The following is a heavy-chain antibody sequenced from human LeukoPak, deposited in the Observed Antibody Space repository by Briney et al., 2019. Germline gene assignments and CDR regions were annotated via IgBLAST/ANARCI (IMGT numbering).Heavy chain of an antibody. D-gene: IGHD6-19*01. V-gene: IGHV4-39*07. Sequence: PSETLSLTCTVSGGSISSSIYYWAWVRQPPGKGLEWIGTVFYNGATQYSPSLRSRVTISVDRSKNQFSLKLSSVTAADTAVYYCARYSSGYFDYWGQGTLVTVSS. CDR3: ARYSSGYFDY. CDR1: GGSISSSIYY. CDR2: VFYNGAT. J-gene: IGHJ4*02.